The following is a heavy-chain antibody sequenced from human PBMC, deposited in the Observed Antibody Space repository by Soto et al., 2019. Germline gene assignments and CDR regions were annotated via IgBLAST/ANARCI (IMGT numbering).Heavy chain of an antibody. Sequence: GESLKISCAASGFTFSSYSMNWVRQAPGKGLEWVSSISSSSSYIYYADSVKGRFTISRDNAKNSLYLQMNSLRAEDTAVYYCARDRVPPGTHMDVWGKGTTVTVSS. CDR2: ISSSSSYI. V-gene: IGHV3-21*01. J-gene: IGHJ6*03. CDR3: ARDRVPPGTHMDV. D-gene: IGHD1-1*01. CDR1: GFTFSSYS.